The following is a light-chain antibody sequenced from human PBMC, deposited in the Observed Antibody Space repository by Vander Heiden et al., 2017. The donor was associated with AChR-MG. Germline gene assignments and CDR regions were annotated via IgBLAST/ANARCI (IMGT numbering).Light chain of an antibody. J-gene: IGLJ2*01. CDR2: RNN. CDR3: QSYDTGRSSRVV. Sequence: QSVLTQPPSVSGAPGPRVTISCPGCSSNIWAGSAVRSYKQLPVTAPKLPTDRNNNRPPGLPDRFSGSMSGTSATLAIAGLQADDEADYSCQSYDTGRSSRVVFGGGTKPPVL. V-gene: IGLV1-40*01. CDR1: SSNIWAGSA.